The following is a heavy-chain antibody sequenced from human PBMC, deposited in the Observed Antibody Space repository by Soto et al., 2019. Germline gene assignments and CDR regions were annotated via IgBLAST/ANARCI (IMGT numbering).Heavy chain of an antibody. V-gene: IGHV4-39*01. CDR2: VYYTGST. CDR3: ARLSAMGHVDY. Sequence: QLQLQESGPGLVKPSETLSLTCTVSGGSINDISYYWGWIRQPPGKGLEWIGSVYYTGSTYYSPSLKSRLTMSVDTSKSQFSLRLSFVTAADTTVYYCARLSAMGHVDYWGQGTLVTVSS. CDR1: GGSINDISYY. J-gene: IGHJ4*02.